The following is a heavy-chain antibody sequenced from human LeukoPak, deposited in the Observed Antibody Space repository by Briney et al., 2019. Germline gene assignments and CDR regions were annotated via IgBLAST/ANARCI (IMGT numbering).Heavy chain of an antibody. V-gene: IGHV7-4-1*02. D-gene: IGHD2-15*01. Sequence: ASVKVSCKASGYTSTMYAINWVRQAPGQGLEWMGWISTSTGNPTYAQGFTGRFVFSLDTSVSTAYLQISSLKAEDTAVYYCARASCTGGSCPTFIDYWGQGTLVTVSS. CDR1: GYTSTMYA. CDR3: ARASCTGGSCPTFIDY. J-gene: IGHJ4*02. CDR2: ISTSTGNP.